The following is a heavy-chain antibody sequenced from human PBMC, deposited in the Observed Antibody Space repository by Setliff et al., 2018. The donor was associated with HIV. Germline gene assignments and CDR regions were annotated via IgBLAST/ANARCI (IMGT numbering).Heavy chain of an antibody. Sequence: SETLSLTCAVSGGSISSGGYSWNWLRQQQGKGLEWIGYNFHSGDTNYNQSLKNRVTISLDRTKNQFSLKLISVTDADTAVYYCARGGTGVVNIGWFDPWGQGTPVTVAS. D-gene: IGHD2-15*01. CDR3: ARGGTGVVNIGWFDP. V-gene: IGHV4-30-2*01. CDR1: GGSISSGGYS. J-gene: IGHJ5*02. CDR2: NFHSGDT.